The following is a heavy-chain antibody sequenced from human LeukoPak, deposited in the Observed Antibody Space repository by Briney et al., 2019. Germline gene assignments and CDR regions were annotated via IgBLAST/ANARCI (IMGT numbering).Heavy chain of an antibody. D-gene: IGHD3-3*01. Sequence: GGSLRLTCAASGFTFSGFWMSWVRQAPGKGLEWVANIKQDATEKYYIDSVKGRFTISRDNVQNSLYLQMNSLRAEDTAVYYCARDRFHYYWGQGTLVTVSS. CDR2: IKQDATEK. J-gene: IGHJ4*02. CDR1: GFTFSGFW. V-gene: IGHV3-7*01. CDR3: ARDRFHYY.